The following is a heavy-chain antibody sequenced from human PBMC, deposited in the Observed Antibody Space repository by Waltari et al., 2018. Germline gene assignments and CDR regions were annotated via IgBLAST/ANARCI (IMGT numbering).Heavy chain of an antibody. CDR1: GLPVSSSH. CDR2: LYTSDGT. V-gene: IGHV3-53*01. J-gene: IGHJ4*02. D-gene: IGHD6-25*01. Sequence: EGQLVESGAGLIQPGRYLRLACAASGLPVSSSHVSWVRQAPGKGLEWVSVLYTSDGTYYEDSVRGGFTISRDNAKNTLYLQMNSLRAEDTALYYCAREQRTYYFDYWGQGTLVTVSS. CDR3: AREQRTYYFDY.